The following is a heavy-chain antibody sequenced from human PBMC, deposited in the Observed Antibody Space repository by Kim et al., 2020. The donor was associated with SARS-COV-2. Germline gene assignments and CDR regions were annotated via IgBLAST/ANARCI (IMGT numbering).Heavy chain of an antibody. D-gene: IGHD1-1*01. V-gene: IGHV3-9*01. Sequence: DSVKGRFTISRDNAKNSLYLQMNSLRAEDTALFYCAKGVSGGTTSDAFDIWGQGTMVTVSS. J-gene: IGHJ3*02. CDR3: AKGVSGGTTSDAFDI.